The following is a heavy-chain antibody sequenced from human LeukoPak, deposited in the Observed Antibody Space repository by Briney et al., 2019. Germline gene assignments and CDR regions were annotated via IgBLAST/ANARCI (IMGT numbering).Heavy chain of an antibody. CDR1: GDSLSGYY. CDR3: VRGGAYDKSHFHFFQFMDV. Sequence: SETLSLTCTLSGDSLSGYYWVWVRQAAGKGLEWLGRVYTDGRTSFYPSLQSRVTMLVDMSKNQFSLRLTSVTAADTAVYYCVRGGAYDKSHFHFFQFMDVWGKGTTVTVSS. CDR2: VYTDGRT. J-gene: IGHJ6*03. V-gene: IGHV4-4*07. D-gene: IGHD2/OR15-2a*01.